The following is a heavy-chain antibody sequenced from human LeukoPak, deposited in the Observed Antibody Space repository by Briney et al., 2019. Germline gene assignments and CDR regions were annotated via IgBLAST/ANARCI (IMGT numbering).Heavy chain of an antibody. D-gene: IGHD3-22*01. J-gene: IGHJ4*02. Sequence: PGGSLRLSCAASGFTFSSYGMHWVRQAPGKGLEWVAFIRYDGSNKYYADSVKGRFTISRDNSKKTLCLQMNSLRAEDTALYYCANILGDYYDSSGYYQSFDYWGQGNLVTVSS. CDR1: GFTFSSYG. CDR3: ANILGDYYDSSGYYQSFDY. CDR2: IRYDGSNK. V-gene: IGHV3-30*02.